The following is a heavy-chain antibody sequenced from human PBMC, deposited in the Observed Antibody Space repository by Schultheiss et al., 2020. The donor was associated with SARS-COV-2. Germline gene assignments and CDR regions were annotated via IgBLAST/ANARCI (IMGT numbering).Heavy chain of an antibody. CDR3: ARGPPTVTTGWVDWFDP. CDR2: IYYSGST. CDR1: GGSISSYY. Sequence: SETLSLTCTVSGGSISSYYWSWIRQPPGKGLEWIGYIYYSGSTNYNPSLKSRVTISVDTSKNQFSLKLSSVTAADTAVYYCARGPPTVTTGWVDWFDPWGQGTLVTVSS. V-gene: IGHV4-59*08. J-gene: IGHJ5*02. D-gene: IGHD4-17*01.